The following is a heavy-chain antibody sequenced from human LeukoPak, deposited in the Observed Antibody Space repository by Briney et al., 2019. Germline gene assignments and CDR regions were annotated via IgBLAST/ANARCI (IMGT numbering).Heavy chain of an antibody. CDR3: ARDASYYDSSGYYGY. J-gene: IGHJ4*02. CDR2: INWNGGST. Sequence: GGSLRLSCAASGFTFSSYAMSWVRQAPGKGLEWVSGINWNGGSTGYADSVKGRFTISRDNAKNSLYLQMNSLRAEDTALYYCARDASYYDSSGYYGYWGQGTLVTVSS. V-gene: IGHV3-20*04. D-gene: IGHD3-22*01. CDR1: GFTFSSYA.